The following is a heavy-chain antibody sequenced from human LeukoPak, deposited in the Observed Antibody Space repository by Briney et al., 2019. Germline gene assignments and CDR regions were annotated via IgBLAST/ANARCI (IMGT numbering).Heavy chain of an antibody. J-gene: IGHJ4*02. V-gene: IGHV1-24*01. CDR3: ARASPITMIVVVNFDY. Sequence: ASVKVSCKVSGYTLTELSMHWVRQAPGKGLEWMGGFDPEDGETIYAQKFQGRVTMTEDTSTDTAYMELSSLRSEDTAVYYCARASPITMIVVVNFDYWGQGTLVTVSS. D-gene: IGHD3-22*01. CDR2: FDPEDGET. CDR1: GYTLTELS.